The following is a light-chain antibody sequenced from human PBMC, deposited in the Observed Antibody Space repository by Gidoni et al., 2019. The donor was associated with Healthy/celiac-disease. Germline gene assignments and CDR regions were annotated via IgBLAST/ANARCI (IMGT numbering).Light chain of an antibody. V-gene: IGKV1-9*01. Sequence: DIQLTQSPSFLSASVGVRVTITCRASQGISSYLAWYQQKPGKAPKLLIYAASTWQSGGPARFSGSGSGTEFTLTISSLQPEDFATYYCQQLNSYPRTFGQGTKVEIK. CDR3: QQLNSYPRT. J-gene: IGKJ1*01. CDR2: AAS. CDR1: QGISSY.